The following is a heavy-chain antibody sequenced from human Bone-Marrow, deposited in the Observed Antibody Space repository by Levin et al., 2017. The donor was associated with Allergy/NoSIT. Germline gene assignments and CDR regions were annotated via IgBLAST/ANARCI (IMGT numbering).Heavy chain of an antibody. CDR2: ISYIGST. D-gene: IGHD1/OR15-1a*01. CDR1: GGSISGGGYY. CDR3: ARGTFHGASDAFDV. Sequence: SETLSLTCTVSGGSISGGGYYWCWIRQHPWQCLEWIGCISYIGSTHYNPSLKSRVTISADTSDKQFSLKMSSVTAADTAVFYCARGTFHGASDAFDVWGQGTIVTVSS. J-gene: IGHJ3*01. V-gene: IGHV4-31*03.